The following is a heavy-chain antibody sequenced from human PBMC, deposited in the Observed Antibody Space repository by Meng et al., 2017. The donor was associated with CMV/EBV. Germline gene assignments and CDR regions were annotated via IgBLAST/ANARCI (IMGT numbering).Heavy chain of an antibody. CDR3: ARDRGTYYYDSSGYYYEGADAFDI. CDR1: GLTFSSYW. J-gene: IGHJ3*02. D-gene: IGHD3-22*01. Sequence: GGSLRLSCAASGLTFSSYWMSWVRQAPGKGLEWVANIKQDGSEKYYVDSVKGRFTISRDNAKNSLYLQMNSLRAEDTAVYYCARDRGTYYYDSSGYYYEGADAFDIWGQGTMVTVSS. V-gene: IGHV3-7*01. CDR2: IKQDGSEK.